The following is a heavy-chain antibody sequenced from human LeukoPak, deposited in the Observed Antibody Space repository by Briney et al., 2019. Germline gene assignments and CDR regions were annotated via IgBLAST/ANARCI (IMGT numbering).Heavy chain of an antibody. Sequence: ASVKVSCKASGGTFSSYAISWVRQAPGQGLEWMGRIIPILGIANYAQKFQGRVTITADKSTSTAYMELSSLRSEDTAVYYCARDLGGGYGGSPFDYWGQGTLVTVSS. V-gene: IGHV1-69*04. J-gene: IGHJ4*02. CDR2: IIPILGIA. CDR1: GGTFSSYA. D-gene: IGHD4-23*01. CDR3: ARDLGGGYGGSPFDY.